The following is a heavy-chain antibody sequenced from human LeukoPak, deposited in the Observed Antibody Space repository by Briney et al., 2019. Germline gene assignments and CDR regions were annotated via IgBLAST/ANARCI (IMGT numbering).Heavy chain of an antibody. Sequence: GGSLRLSCAASGFTFSSYSINWVRQAPGKGLEWASSISSSSNYIYYADSVKGRFTISRDNTKNSVSLQMKSLRVEDAAVYYCERGTGKTKAFDIWGQGTMVTVSS. J-gene: IGHJ3*02. D-gene: IGHD1/OR15-1a*01. CDR3: ERGTGKTKAFDI. CDR2: ISSSSNYI. CDR1: GFTFSSYS. V-gene: IGHV3-21*01.